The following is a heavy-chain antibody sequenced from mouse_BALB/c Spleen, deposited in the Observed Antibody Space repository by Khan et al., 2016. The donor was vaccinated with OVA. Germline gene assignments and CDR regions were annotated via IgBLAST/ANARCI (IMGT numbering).Heavy chain of an antibody. Sequence: EVQLQESGPGLVKPSQSLSLTCTVTGYSITSDYAWNWIRQFPGNRLEWMGYINYSGGTSYLPSLKSRISITRATSKNQFFLQLNSVTPEDSATYYCARWFAYWGQGTLVTVS. CDR2: INYSGGT. V-gene: IGHV3-2*02. J-gene: IGHJ3*01. CDR3: ARWFAY. CDR1: GYSITSDYA.